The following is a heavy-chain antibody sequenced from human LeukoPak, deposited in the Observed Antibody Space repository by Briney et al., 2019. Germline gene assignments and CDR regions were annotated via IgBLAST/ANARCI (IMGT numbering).Heavy chain of an antibody. D-gene: IGHD4-17*01. CDR2: ISSSSSHI. J-gene: IGHJ6*03. CDR1: RFTFSSYT. CDR3: VRAGPGHEYGDSSAGSLYYYMDV. V-gene: IGHV3-21*01. Sequence: PGGSLRLSCAASRFTFSSYTMNWVRQAPGKGLEWVSCISSSSSHIYYADSVKGRFTISRDNGKNSLYLQMNSLRAEDTAVFYCVRAGPGHEYGDSSAGSLYYYMDVWGKGTTVTVSS.